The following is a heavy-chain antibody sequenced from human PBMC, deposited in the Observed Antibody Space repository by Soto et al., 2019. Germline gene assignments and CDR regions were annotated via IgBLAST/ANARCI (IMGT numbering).Heavy chain of an antibody. CDR1: GFTFSSSA. V-gene: IGHV1-58*01. CDR3: AAGSVAARRWGYYYYGLDV. D-gene: IGHD6-6*01. CDR2: IVIGSGYT. Sequence: GASVKVSCKASGFTFSSSAVQWVRQARGQRLEWIGWIVIGSGYTNYAQKFPERVTITRDVSTFTAYMELSSLRSEDTAVYYCAAGSVAARRWGYYYYGLDVWGQGTTVTVSS. J-gene: IGHJ6*02.